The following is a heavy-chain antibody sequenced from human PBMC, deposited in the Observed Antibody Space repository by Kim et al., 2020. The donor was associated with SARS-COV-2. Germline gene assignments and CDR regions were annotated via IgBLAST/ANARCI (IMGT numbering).Heavy chain of an antibody. Sequence: TRYAEAVKGRSTIHGDNDKNTLHLQMNSLRGEDTAVYYCARGYHYGMDVWGQGTTVIVSS. CDR2: T. V-gene: IGHV3-74*01. CDR3: ARGYHYGMDV. J-gene: IGHJ6*02. D-gene: IGHD2-2*01.